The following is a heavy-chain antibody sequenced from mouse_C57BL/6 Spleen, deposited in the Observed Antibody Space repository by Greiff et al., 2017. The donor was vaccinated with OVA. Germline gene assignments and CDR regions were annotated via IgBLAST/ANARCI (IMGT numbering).Heavy chain of an antibody. J-gene: IGHJ2*01. V-gene: IGHV5-6*01. CDR3: ARGNGSSPWYFDY. CDR2: ISRGGSYT. CDR1: GFTFSSYG. D-gene: IGHD1-1*01. Sequence: EVQLQESGGDLVKPGGSLKLSCAASGFTFSSYGMSWVRQTPDKGLEWVATISRGGSYTYYPDSVKGRFTISRDKANNTLYLQMSSLKSEDTAMYYCARGNGSSPWYFDYWGQGTTLTVSS.